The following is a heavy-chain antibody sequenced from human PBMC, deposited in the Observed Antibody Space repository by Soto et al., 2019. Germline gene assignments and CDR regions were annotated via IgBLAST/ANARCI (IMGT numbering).Heavy chain of an antibody. D-gene: IGHD2-2*01. J-gene: IGHJ5*02. CDR1: GGSISSSNW. CDR3: ARGIGEYQLLSRLFDP. CDR2: IYHSGST. Sequence: QVQLQESGPGLVKPSGTLSLTCAVSGGSISSSNWWSWVRQPPGKGLEWIGEIYHSGSTHYNPSPQSPVTLSVNKAKKQFSLKLSSVTAADPGVYYWARGIGEYQLLSRLFDPWGQGTLVTVSS. V-gene: IGHV4-4*02.